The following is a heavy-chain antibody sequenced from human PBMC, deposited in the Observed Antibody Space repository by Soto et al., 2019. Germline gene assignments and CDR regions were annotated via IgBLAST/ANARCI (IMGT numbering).Heavy chain of an antibody. Sequence: ASVKATCKASGGTISCNTICWVRQAPGKGLEWMGRIIPILGIANYAQKSQGRATIPADKSTTTPYMELSSLRSEDTAVYYGAGVKAAAGNADYWGQGTLVTVSS. CDR2: IIPILGIA. J-gene: IGHJ4*02. CDR1: GGTISCNT. D-gene: IGHD6-13*01. CDR3: AGVKAAAGNADY. V-gene: IGHV1-69*02.